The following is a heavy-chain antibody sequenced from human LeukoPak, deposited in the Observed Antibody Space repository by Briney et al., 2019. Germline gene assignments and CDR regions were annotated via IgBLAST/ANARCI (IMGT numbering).Heavy chain of an antibody. J-gene: IGHJ4*02. Sequence: GGSLRLSCAPSGFTSADYGLSWVRQGPGQGLERVAGINSNGAKIVYAEFAKGRFTTSRDNAKNSLDLQRNRLRVEDTALYYCVRNACYDRIRYEHPKKDWGQGSLVTVAS. CDR1: GFTSADYG. D-gene: IGHD2-2*01. CDR2: INSNGAKI. V-gene: IGHV3-20*04. CDR3: VRNACYDRIRYEHPKKD.